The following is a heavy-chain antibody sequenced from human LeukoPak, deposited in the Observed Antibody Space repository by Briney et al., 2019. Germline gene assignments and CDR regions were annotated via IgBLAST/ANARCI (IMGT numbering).Heavy chain of an antibody. D-gene: IGHD6-13*01. CDR1: GGTFSSYA. Sequence: GASVKVSCKASGGTFSSYAISWVRQAPGQGLEWMGGIIPIFGTANYAQKFQGRVTITADESTSTAYMELSSLRSEDTAVYYCARDGGRGSLIAAPGVYFDYWGQGTLVTVSS. CDR2: IIPIFGTA. CDR3: ARDGGRGSLIAAPGVYFDY. J-gene: IGHJ4*02. V-gene: IGHV1-69*13.